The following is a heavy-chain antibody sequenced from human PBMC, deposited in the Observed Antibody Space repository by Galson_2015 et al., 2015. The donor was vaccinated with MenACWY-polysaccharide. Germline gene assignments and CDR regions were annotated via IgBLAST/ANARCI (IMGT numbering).Heavy chain of an antibody. CDR3: AAVLYSVNTYERY. D-gene: IGHD2-21*01. V-gene: IGHV1-3*01. CDR2: INAGTGYT. J-gene: IGHJ4*02. CDR1: RYTFSTFS. Sequence: TFSRYTFSTFSVHWLRQAPGQNFAWVVYINAGTGYTKNSHKFQGRVTISPDSFANTAYMELSSLIPEDTAVYYCAAVLYSVNTYERYWGQGTQVIVSS.